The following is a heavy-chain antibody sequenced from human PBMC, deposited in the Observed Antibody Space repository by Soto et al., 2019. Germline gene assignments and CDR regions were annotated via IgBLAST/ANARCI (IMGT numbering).Heavy chain of an antibody. CDR2: TYYRSKWYN. D-gene: IGHD6-13*01. V-gene: IGHV6-1*01. CDR1: GDSVSSNSAA. Sequence: SQTLSLTCVISGDSVSSNSAAWNWIRQSPSRGLEWLGRTYYRSKWYNDYAVSVKSRITINPDTSKNQFSLQLNSVTPEDTAVYYCARDGLGMAAAGTRLFYGMDVWGQGTTVTVSS. J-gene: IGHJ6*02. CDR3: ARDGLGMAAAGTRLFYGMDV.